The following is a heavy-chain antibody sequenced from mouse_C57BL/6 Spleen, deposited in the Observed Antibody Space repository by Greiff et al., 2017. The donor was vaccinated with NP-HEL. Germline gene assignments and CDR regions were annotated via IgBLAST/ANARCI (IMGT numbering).Heavy chain of an antibody. V-gene: IGHV5-17*01. CDR1: GFTFSDYG. J-gene: IGHJ4*01. D-gene: IGHD2-3*01. Sequence: EVKLVESGGGLVKPGGSLKLSCAASGFTFSDYGMHWVRQAPEKGLEWVAYISSGSSTIYYADTVKGRFTISRDNAKNTLFLQMTSLRSEDTAMYYCARPRWLLRDYYAMDYWGQGTSVTVSS. CDR3: ARPRWLLRDYYAMDY. CDR2: ISSGSSTI.